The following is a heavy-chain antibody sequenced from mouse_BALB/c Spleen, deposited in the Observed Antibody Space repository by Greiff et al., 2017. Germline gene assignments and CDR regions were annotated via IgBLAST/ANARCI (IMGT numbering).Heavy chain of an antibody. CDR2: ISDGGSYT. Sequence: EVMLVESGGGLVKPGGSLKLSCAASGFTFSDYYMYWVRQTPEKRLEWVATISDGGSYTYYPDSVKGRFTISRDNAKNNLYLQMSSLKSEDTAMYYCARDGGGAMDDWGQGTTVTVAS. CDR1: GFTFSDYY. V-gene: IGHV5-4*02. J-gene: IGHJ4*01. CDR3: ARDGGGAMDD.